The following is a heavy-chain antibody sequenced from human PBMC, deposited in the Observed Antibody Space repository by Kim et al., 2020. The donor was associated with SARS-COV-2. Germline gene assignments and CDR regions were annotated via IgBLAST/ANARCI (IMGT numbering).Heavy chain of an antibody. V-gene: IGHV1-18*01. CDR2: ISAYNGNT. CDR1: GYTFTSYG. CDR3: ARPKLNMVRGVNYFDY. Sequence: ASVKVSCKASGYTFTSYGISWVRQAPGQGLEWMGWISAYNGNTNYAQKLQGRVTMTTDTSTSTAYMELRSLRSDDTAVYYCARPKLNMVRGVNYFDYWGQGTLVTVSS. D-gene: IGHD3-10*01. J-gene: IGHJ4*02.